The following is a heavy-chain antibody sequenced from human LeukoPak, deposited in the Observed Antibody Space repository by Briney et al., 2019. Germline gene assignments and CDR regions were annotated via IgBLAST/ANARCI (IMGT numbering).Heavy chain of an antibody. Sequence: ASVKVSCKASGYTFTSYDINWVRQATGQGLEWMGWMNPNSGNTGYAQKFQGRVTITRNTSISTVYMELSSLRSEDTAVYYCARGRVGDGTRWRNWFDPWGQGTLVTVSS. D-gene: IGHD2-8*02. J-gene: IGHJ5*02. CDR2: MNPNSGNT. CDR1: GYTFTSYD. CDR3: ARGRVGDGTRWRNWFDP. V-gene: IGHV1-8*03.